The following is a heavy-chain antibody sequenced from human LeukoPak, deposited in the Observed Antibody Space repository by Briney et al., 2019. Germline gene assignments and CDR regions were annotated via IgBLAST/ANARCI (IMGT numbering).Heavy chain of an antibody. D-gene: IGHD1-7*01. CDR2: IKEDGGEK. J-gene: IGHJ4*02. CDR1: GFSFSSYW. CDR3: ARVSRYNWNYGVFDY. V-gene: IGHV3-7*01. Sequence: GGSLRLSCAASGFSFSSYWMSWVRLAPGKGLEWVANIKEDGGEKYYVEYVKGRFTISRDNAKNSLYLQMNSLRAEDTAIYYCARVSRYNWNYGVFDYWGEGTLVTVSS.